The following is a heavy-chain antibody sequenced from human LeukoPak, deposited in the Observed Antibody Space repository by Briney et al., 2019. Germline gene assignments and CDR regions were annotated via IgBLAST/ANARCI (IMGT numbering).Heavy chain of an antibody. J-gene: IGHJ4*02. D-gene: IGHD6-19*01. CDR3: ATKQWLAPPPDS. CDR2: INTDGTVT. V-gene: IGHV3-74*01. Sequence: PGGSLRLFCAASGFTFSKDWMLWVRQAPGQGLERVSRINTDGTVTTYADSVKGRFTVSRDNADNTMFLQMNSVRDEDTAVYYCATKQWLAPPPDSWGQGTPVTVSS. CDR1: GFTFSKDW.